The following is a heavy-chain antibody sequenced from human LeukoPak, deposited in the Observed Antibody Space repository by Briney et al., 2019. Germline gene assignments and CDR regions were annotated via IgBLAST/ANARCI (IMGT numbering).Heavy chain of an antibody. Sequence: GASVKVSCKASGGTFSSYAISWVRQAPGQGLEWMGGIIPIFGTANYAQKLQGRVTMTTDTSTSTAYMELRSLRSDDTAVYYCARDLGSYCGGDCYSGYWGQGTLVTVSS. D-gene: IGHD2-21*01. CDR1: GGTFSSYA. CDR3: ARDLGSYCGGDCYSGY. CDR2: IIPIFGTA. V-gene: IGHV1-69*05. J-gene: IGHJ4*02.